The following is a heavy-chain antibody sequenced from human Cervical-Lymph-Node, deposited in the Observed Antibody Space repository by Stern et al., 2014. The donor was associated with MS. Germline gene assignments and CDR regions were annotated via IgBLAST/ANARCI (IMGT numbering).Heavy chain of an antibody. Sequence: EVQLVESGGGLAQPGGSLKLSCAASGFLFRGSAMHWVRQASGKGLEWVGHITTKTNSYATAYAASVKGRFTISRDDSKNTAYLQMNSLKIEDTAVYYCTRPQRGIYCSGDSCSDYYYGVDVWGQGTTVTVSS. D-gene: IGHD2-15*01. CDR2: ITTKTNSYAT. J-gene: IGHJ6*02. CDR1: GFLFRGSA. V-gene: IGHV3-73*02. CDR3: TRPQRGIYCSGDSCSDYYYGVDV.